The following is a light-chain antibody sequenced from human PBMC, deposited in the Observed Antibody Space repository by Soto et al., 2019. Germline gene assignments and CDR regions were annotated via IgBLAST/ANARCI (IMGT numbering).Light chain of an antibody. Sequence: DIQLTQSPSFLSASVGDRVTITCRASQGISSSLAWFQQKPGKAPKLLIYAASTLQSRVPSRFSGSGSGTDFTRTISSLQPEDFATYYCQQLNTSPHTFGQGTKLEIK. CDR2: AAS. CDR3: QQLNTSPHT. V-gene: IGKV1-9*01. CDR1: QGISSS. J-gene: IGKJ2*01.